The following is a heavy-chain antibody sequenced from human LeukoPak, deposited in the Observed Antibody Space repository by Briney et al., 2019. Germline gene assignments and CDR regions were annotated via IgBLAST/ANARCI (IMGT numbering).Heavy chain of an antibody. CDR3: ARVGAGYDFWSGYSPDAFDI. CDR1: GGSISSSSYY. D-gene: IGHD3-3*01. V-gene: IGHV4-39*07. Sequence: PSETLSLTCTVSGGSISSSSYYWGWIRQPPGKGLEWIGSIYYSGSTYYNPSLKSRVTISVDTSKNQFSLKLSSVTAADTAVYYCARVGAGYDFWSGYSPDAFDIWGQGTMVTVSS. J-gene: IGHJ3*02. CDR2: IYYSGST.